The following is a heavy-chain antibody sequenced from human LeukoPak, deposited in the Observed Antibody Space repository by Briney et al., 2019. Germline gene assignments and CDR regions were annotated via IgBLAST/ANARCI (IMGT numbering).Heavy chain of an antibody. CDR2: ISSSSGYI. J-gene: IGHJ4*02. Sequence: PGGSLRLSCAASGFTFSSYTMNWVRQAPGKGLEWVSSISSSSGYIYYADSVKGRFTISRDNAKNSLYLQMNSLRAEDTAVYYCARSTDWNYRQSYFDYWGQGTLVTVSS. D-gene: IGHD1-7*01. CDR3: ARSTDWNYRQSYFDY. V-gene: IGHV3-21*01. CDR1: GFTFSSYT.